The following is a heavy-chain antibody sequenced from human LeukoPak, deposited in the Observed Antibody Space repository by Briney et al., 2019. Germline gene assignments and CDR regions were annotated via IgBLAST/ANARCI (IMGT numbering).Heavy chain of an antibody. CDR1: GYTFTSYG. CDR3: ARDSHRIYSYGLFDY. Sequence: GASVKVSCKASGYTFTSYGISWVRQAPGQGLEWMGGIIPIFRSTNYAQKFQGRVTITADESTSTAYMELNSLRSEDTAVYYCARDSHRIYSYGLFDYWGQGTLVTVSS. V-gene: IGHV1-69*13. J-gene: IGHJ4*02. CDR2: IIPIFRST. D-gene: IGHD5-18*01.